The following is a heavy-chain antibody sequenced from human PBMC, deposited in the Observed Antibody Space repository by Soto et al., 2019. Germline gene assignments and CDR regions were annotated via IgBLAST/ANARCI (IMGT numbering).Heavy chain of an antibody. CDR3: AKGDYYDSSYVDY. V-gene: IGHV3-30*18. J-gene: IGHJ4*02. D-gene: IGHD3-22*01. CDR2: ISYDGSNK. Sequence: GGSLRLSCAASGFTFSSYGMHWVRQAPGKGLEWVAVISYDGSNKYYADSVKGRFTISRDNSKNTLYLQMNSLRAEDTAVYYCAKGDYYDSSYVDYWGQGTLVTVSS. CDR1: GFTFSSYG.